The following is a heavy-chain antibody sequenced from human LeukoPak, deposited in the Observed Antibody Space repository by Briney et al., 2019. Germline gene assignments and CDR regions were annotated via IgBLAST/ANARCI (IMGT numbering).Heavy chain of an antibody. CDR1: GGSLSSYY. J-gene: IGHJ5*02. V-gene: IGHV4-59*12. CDR2: IYYSGTT. CDR3: ASYHGSGSYSNANNWFDP. D-gene: IGHD3-10*01. Sequence: PSETLSLTCTVSGGSLSSYYWSWIRQPPGKGLEWIGYIYYSGTTNYNPSLTSRVTISVDTSKNQFSLKLSSVTAADTAVYYCASYHGSGSYSNANNWFDPWGQGTLVTVSS.